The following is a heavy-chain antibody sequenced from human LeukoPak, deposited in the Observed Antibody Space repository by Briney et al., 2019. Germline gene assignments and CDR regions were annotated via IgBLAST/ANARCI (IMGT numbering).Heavy chain of an antibody. CDR1: GFTFSSYA. Sequence: GGSLRLSCAASGFTFSSYAVSWVRQAPGKGLEWVSAISSSGSSTYYADSVKGRFTISRDNSKNTLYLQLNSLRAKDTAVYYCAKARSGSYYGNFEYWGQGTLVTVSS. D-gene: IGHD1-26*01. CDR3: AKARSGSYYGNFEY. V-gene: IGHV3-23*01. CDR2: ISSSGSST. J-gene: IGHJ4*02.